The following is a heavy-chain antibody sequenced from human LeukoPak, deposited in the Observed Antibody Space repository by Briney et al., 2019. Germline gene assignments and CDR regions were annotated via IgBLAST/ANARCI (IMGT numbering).Heavy chain of an antibody. J-gene: IGHJ4*02. CDR3: ARTPTCPSCHFDS. V-gene: IGHV3-74*01. Sequence: PGGSLRLSRAASGYYFSRYRMHWVRQAPGEGLVWVSRIGTDGSSTTYADSVKGRFTISRDNAKNTLYLQMNSLRAEDTAVYYCARTPTCPSCHFDSWGQGTLVTVSS. D-gene: IGHD2-15*01. CDR2: IGTDGSST. CDR1: GYYFSRYR.